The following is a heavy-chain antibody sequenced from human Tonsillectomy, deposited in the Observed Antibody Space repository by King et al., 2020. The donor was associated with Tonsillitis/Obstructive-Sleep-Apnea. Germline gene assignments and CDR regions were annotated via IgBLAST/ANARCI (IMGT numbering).Heavy chain of an antibody. D-gene: IGHD5-18*01. J-gene: IGHJ4*02. CDR2: IKSKTDGETT. Sequence: VQLVESGGGLVEPGGSLRLSCAASGLTFSNAWMTWVRQAPGRGLEWVGRIKSKTDGETTAYVAPVKGRFTISRDDSKNTLDLQMNSLEIEHSAVYYCTSXSPDTXHYIDYWGQGTLVTVSS. CDR3: TSXSPDTXHYIDY. CDR1: GLTFSNAW. V-gene: IGHV3-15*01.